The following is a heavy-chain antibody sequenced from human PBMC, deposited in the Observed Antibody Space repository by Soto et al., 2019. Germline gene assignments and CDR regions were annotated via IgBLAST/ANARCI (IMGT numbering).Heavy chain of an antibody. D-gene: IGHD6-13*01. CDR3: ARAQYSSRWYPFDY. Sequence: QVQLVESGGGVVQPGRSLRLSCAASGFTFSSYGMHWVRQAPGKGLEWVAVIWYDGSNEYYADSVKGRFTISRDNSKNTLYLQMNSLRAKDTAVYYCARAQYSSRWYPFDYWGQGTLVTVSS. V-gene: IGHV3-33*01. CDR1: GFTFSSYG. CDR2: IWYDGSNE. J-gene: IGHJ4*02.